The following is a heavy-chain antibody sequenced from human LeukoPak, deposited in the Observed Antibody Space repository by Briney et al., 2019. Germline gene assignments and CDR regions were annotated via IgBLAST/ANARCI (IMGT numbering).Heavy chain of an antibody. Sequence: SETLSLTCTVSGGSISSHYWSWIRQPPGKGLEWIGYIYYSGSTNDNPSLKSRVTISVDTSRNQFSLKLSPVTAEASAFYYCGRTNHKPSLKSRGTISGDTSRNQFSLKLSSVTAADPAVYYCARRTGYLNYYYYYYMDVWGNGTTVTVSS. J-gene: IGHJ6*03. CDR3: GRTNHKPSLKSRGTISGDTSRNQFSLKLSSVTAADPAVYYCARRTGYLNYYYYYYMDV. CDR1: GGSISSHY. D-gene: IGHD3-10*01. CDR2: IYYSGST. V-gene: IGHV4-59*11.